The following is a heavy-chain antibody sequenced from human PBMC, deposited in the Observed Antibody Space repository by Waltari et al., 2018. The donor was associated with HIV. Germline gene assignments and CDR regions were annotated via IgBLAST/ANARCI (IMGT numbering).Heavy chain of an antibody. D-gene: IGHD1-1*01. CDR3: GRYENNRPHSYGMDV. CDR1: GYTFSRHY. CDR2: TYPGYSET. J-gene: IGHJ6*02. Sequence: EVQLVQSGAEVKKPGESLRISCKGSGYTFSRHYIGGVRQMPGKGLEWMGLTYPGYSETPYSRSFKGQVTIAADKSSSTAYLQWSSLQASDTAMYYCGRYENNRPHSYGMDVWGQGTTVTVSS. V-gene: IGHV5-51*03.